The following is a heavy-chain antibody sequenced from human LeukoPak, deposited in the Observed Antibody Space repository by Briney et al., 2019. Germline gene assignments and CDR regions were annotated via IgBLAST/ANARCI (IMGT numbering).Heavy chain of an antibody. CDR3: ARGGVRCWNYFDY. Sequence: GGSLRLSCAASGFTFRSYWVHWVCEAPQKGLLCVSRIKSNASSTSYADSVKARFTISRDNAKNTQFLQMNSLRAEDTAVYYCARGGVRCWNYFDYWGQGTLVTVSS. J-gene: IGHJ4*02. D-gene: IGHD2-15*01. V-gene: IGHV3-74*01. CDR1: GFTFRSYW. CDR2: IKSNASST.